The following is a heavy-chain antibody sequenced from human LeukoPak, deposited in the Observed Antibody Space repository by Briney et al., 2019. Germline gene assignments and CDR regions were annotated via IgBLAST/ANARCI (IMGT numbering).Heavy chain of an antibody. J-gene: IGHJ6*03. D-gene: IGHD2-15*01. CDR3: ARVQTGYCSGGSCYSVAFYYYYMDV. V-gene: IGHV1-18*01. CDR2: ISAYNGNT. Sequence: GASVKVSCKASGYTFTSYGISWVRQAPGQGLEWMGGISAYNGNTNYAQKLQGRVTMTTDTSTSTAYMELRSLRSDDTAVYYCARVQTGYCSGGSCYSVAFYYYYMDVWGKGTTVTVSS. CDR1: GYTFTSYG.